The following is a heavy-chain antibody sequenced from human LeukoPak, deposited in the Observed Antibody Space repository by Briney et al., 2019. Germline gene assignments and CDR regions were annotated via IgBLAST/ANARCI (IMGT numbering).Heavy chain of an antibody. Sequence: GGSLRLSCAASGFTFSSYSMSWVRQAPGKGLEWVSSISSSSSYIYYADSVKGRFTISRDNAKNSLYLQMNSLRAEDTAVYYCAKDDTRGGYCSSTSCIPYFDYWGQGTLVTVSS. CDR2: ISSSSSYI. V-gene: IGHV3-21*04. J-gene: IGHJ4*02. CDR1: GFTFSSYS. D-gene: IGHD2-2*01. CDR3: AKDDTRGGYCSSTSCIPYFDY.